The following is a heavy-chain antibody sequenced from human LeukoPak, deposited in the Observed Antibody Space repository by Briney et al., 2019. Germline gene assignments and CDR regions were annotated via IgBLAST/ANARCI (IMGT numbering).Heavy chain of an antibody. CDR1: GGSISSYY. Sequence: SSETLSLTCTFSGGSISSYYWSWIRQPPGKELEWIGYIYYSGITNYNPSLKSRVTISVDTSKNQFSLKPTSVTAADTAVYYCASCDGNSPFDYWGQGTLVTVSS. V-gene: IGHV4-59*01. CDR2: IYYSGIT. J-gene: IGHJ4*02. CDR3: ASCDGNSPFDY. D-gene: IGHD4-23*01.